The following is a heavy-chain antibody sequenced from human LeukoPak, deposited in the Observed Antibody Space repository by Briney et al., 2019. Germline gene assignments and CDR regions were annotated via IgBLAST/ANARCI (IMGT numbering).Heavy chain of an antibody. D-gene: IGHD6-19*01. CDR3: AREAGSGWYGGTRREFDS. V-gene: IGHV4-34*01. J-gene: IGHJ4*02. Sequence: PSETLSLTCAVYGGSFSGYYWSWIRQPPGKGLEWIGEINHCGSTNYNPSLKSRVTISVDTSKNQFSLKLSSVTAADTAVYYCAREAGSGWYGGTRREFDSWGQGTLVTVSS. CDR1: GGSFSGYY. CDR2: INHCGST.